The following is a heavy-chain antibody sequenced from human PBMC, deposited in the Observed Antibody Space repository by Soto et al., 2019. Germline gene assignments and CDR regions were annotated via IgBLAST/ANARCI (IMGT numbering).Heavy chain of an antibody. CDR2: VYYRGRS. Sequence: PSETLSLPCTVSGGSVTNSSYYWGWIRQSPGKGLEWIGSVYYRGRSYSKSSVKSRVTTSVDTSKNRFSLSLNSVTASDTAVYCCVSQRNTVPTQAYCDYCRPGARVTVSS. CDR1: GGSVTNSSYY. J-gene: IGHJ4*02. D-gene: IGHD2-2*02. V-gene: IGHV4-39*01. CDR3: VSQRNTVPTQAYCDY.